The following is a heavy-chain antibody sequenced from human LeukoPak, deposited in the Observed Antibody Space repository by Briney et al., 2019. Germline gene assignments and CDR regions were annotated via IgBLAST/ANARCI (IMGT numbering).Heavy chain of an antibody. J-gene: IGHJ4*02. D-gene: IGHD6-13*01. CDR1: GFTFSSYG. V-gene: IGHV3-30*18. CDR3: AKEERGAAAGFDY. Sequence: GGSLRLSCAASGFTFSSYGMHWVRQAPGKGLEWVAVISYDGSNKYYVDSVKGRFTISRDNAKNSLYLQMNSLRAEDMALYYCAKEERGAAAGFDYWGQGTLVTVSS. CDR2: ISYDGSNK.